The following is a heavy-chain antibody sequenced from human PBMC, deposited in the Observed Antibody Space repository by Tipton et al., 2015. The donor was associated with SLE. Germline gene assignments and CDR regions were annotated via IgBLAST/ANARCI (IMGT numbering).Heavy chain of an antibody. V-gene: IGHV4-31*03. Sequence: TLSLTCSVSGDSITNGGRYWSWIRQRPGQGLEWIGYYSYTGSTYYNPSLQSRVSISVDTSENQFSLKVNSVTAADTAMYYCARNWGTVDYWGQGTLVTVPS. CDR1: GDSITNGGRY. CDR2: YSYTGST. CDR3: ARNWGTVDY. D-gene: IGHD7-27*01. J-gene: IGHJ4*02.